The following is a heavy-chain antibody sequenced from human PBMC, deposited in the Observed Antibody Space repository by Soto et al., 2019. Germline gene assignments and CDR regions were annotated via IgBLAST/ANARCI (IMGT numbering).Heavy chain of an antibody. CDR3: ARARQYYDCEFDP. D-gene: IGHD3-22*01. V-gene: IGHV4-31*03. CDR1: GDSITSGAYY. Sequence: QVQLQESGPGLVKPSQTLSLTCTVSGDSITSGAYYWSWIRQLPGKGLEWIGYSSNSGRTYYNPSLKSRLSMSLDTSENHFSLKLTSVTAADTAIYFCARARQYYDCEFDPWGQGILVTVSS. CDR2: SSNSGRT. J-gene: IGHJ5*02.